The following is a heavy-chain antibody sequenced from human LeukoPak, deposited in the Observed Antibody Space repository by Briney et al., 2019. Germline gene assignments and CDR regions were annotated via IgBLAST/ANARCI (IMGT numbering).Heavy chain of an antibody. CDR3: ATEGLYCSSTSCYPIGADY. D-gene: IGHD2-2*01. J-gene: IGHJ4*02. CDR2: IHYSGST. Sequence: SETLSLTCTVSGDSISSSSYYWGWIRQPPGKGLEWIGTIHYSGSTYFNPSLKSRVTISVDTSKNQFSLKLSSVTAADTAVYYCATEGLYCSSTSCYPIGADYWGQGTLVTVSS. V-gene: IGHV4-39*01. CDR1: GDSISSSSYY.